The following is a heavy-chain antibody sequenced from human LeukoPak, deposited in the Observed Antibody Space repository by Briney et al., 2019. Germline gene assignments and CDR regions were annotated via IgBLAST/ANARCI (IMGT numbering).Heavy chain of an antibody. D-gene: IGHD2-15*01. CDR2: INHSGST. V-gene: IGHV4-34*01. J-gene: IGHJ4*02. Sequence: SETLSLTCAVYGGSFSGYYWSWIRQPPGKGLEWIGEINHSGSTNYNPSLKSRVTISVDKSKNQFSLKLSSVTAADTAVYYCARERREQLLPPYTRSLTYFDYWGQGTLVTVSS. CDR3: ARERREQLLPPYTRSLTYFDY. CDR1: GGSFSGYY.